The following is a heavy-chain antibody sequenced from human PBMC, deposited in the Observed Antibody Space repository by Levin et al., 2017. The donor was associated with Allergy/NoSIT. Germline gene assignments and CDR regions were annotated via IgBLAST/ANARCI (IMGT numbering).Heavy chain of an antibody. D-gene: IGHD5-12*01. CDR1: GFTFSSYW. CDR2: IKQDGSEK. CDR3: ARTDSGYHLGAFDI. V-gene: IGHV3-7*04. J-gene: IGHJ3*02. Sequence: LSLTCAASGFTFSSYWMSWVRQAPGKGLEWVANIKQDGSEKYYVDSVKGRFTISRDNAKNSLYLQMNSLRAEDTAVYYCARTDSGYHLGAFDIWGQGTMVTVSS.